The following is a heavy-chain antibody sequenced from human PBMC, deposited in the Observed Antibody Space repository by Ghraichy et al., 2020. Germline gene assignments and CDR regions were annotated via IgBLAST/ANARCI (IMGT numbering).Heavy chain of an antibody. CDR3: TRHVTGWFRFDS. Sequence: SQTLSLTCVVSGDSIGRHSNNWGWIRQSPGKALEWVASVFDSGTTHYNPTLKSRVFISMDTSKRQFFLTLTSVTAADTAVYYCTRHVTGWFRFDSWGLGTLVTVSS. V-gene: IGHV4-39*01. J-gene: IGHJ4*02. CDR2: VFDSGTT. CDR1: GDSIGRHSNN. D-gene: IGHD6-19*01.